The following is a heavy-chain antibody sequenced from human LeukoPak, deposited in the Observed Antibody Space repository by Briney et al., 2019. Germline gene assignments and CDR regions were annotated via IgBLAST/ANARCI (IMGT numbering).Heavy chain of an antibody. J-gene: IGHJ4*02. D-gene: IGHD5-18*01. CDR1: GFTFSSYW. Sequence: PGGSLRLSCAASGFTFSSYWMGRVRQAPGEGLEWVANIKQDGSEKYYVDAVKGRFTISRDNAKNSLYLQMNSLRAEDTAVYYCAREGIAVDTAMVFKKYYFDYWGQGTLVTVSS. V-gene: IGHV3-7*01. CDR2: IKQDGSEK. CDR3: AREGIAVDTAMVFKKYYFDY.